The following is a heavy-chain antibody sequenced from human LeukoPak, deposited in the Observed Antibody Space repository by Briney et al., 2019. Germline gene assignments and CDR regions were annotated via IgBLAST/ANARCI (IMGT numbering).Heavy chain of an antibody. J-gene: IGHJ4*02. CDR1: GFTFSGYA. CDR3: AKDKTPVSGWYGGIDY. D-gene: IGHD6-19*01. V-gene: IGHV3-23*01. CDR2: FGCGGGST. Sequence: PGGSLGLSFAASGFTFSGYAMSWVRQAPGKGLEWVSTFGCGGGSTYYADSVKGRFTISRDNSKKTLYLQMNSLRAEDTAIYYCAKDKTPVSGWYGGIDYWGQGTLVTVSS.